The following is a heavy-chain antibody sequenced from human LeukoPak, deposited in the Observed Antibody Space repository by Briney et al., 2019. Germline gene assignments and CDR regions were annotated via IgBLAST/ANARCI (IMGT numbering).Heavy chain of an antibody. CDR3: ARGADQEFDF. J-gene: IGHJ4*02. V-gene: IGHV1-46*02. CDR1: GHTLNNHF. Sequence: ASVKVSCKSSGHTLNNHFIHWVRQAPGQGLERMGMINPRDGSTRTLQRFQGRLTMTRDTSTSTLYMGLSSLRSEDTATYFCARGADQEFDFWGQGTLVTVSS. CDR2: INPRDGST.